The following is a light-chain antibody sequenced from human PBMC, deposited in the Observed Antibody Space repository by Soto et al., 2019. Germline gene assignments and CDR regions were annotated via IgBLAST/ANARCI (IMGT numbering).Light chain of an antibody. J-gene: IGLJ2*01. V-gene: IGLV2-14*02. CDR2: EGT. CDR1: SSDVGTYYF. Sequence: QSVLTQPASVSGSLGQSITISCTGSSSDVGTYYFVSWYQQHPGKVPKLMIYEGTKRPSGVSDRFSGSKSGNTASMTISGLQAEDEAHYYCTSHTTSTTLPVVFGGGTKVTVL. CDR3: TSHTTSTTLPVV.